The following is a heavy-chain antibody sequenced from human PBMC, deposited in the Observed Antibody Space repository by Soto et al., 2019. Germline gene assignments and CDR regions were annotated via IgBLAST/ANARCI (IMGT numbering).Heavy chain of an antibody. J-gene: IGHJ4*02. CDR2: ISSAGSTT. D-gene: IGHD1-26*01. CDR1: GFTFSRYW. V-gene: IGHV3-74*01. Sequence: EVQLVESGGGLVQPGGSLRLSCAASGFTFSRYWMHWVRQAPGKGLVWVSLISSAGSTTNYADSVKGRFTISRDNARNRLDLQMHCLRAADAAVYYCAIRELGNRLDDWGEGTLVTVSS. CDR3: AIRELGNRLDD.